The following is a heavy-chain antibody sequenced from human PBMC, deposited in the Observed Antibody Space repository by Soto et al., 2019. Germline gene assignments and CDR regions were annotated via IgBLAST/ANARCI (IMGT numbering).Heavy chain of an antibody. CDR2: ITSDGTDT. CDR3: VCLGEVH. D-gene: IGHD3-16*01. Sequence: EVQLVESGGTLVQPGGSLRLSCAASGFTFSPYWMHWVRQAPGQGLVWVSRITSDGTDTAYADPVRGRFTISRDNARRTLSLQMDSLRAEDTAVYYCVCLGEVHWGQGTLVTVSS. J-gene: IGHJ4*02. CDR1: GFTFSPYW. V-gene: IGHV3-74*01.